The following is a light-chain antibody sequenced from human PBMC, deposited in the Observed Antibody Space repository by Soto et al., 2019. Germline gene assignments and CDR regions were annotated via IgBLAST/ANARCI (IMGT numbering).Light chain of an antibody. CDR1: QNVATN. Sequence: EAGLTQSPATLSVSPGEGATLSCRASQNVATNLAWYQQRPGQAPRLLIYGASKRDIGLPAWFSGSGSGTEFTLTITSLQAEDFAVYYCKQYTNWPQKFGQGTKVEIK. CDR3: KQYTNWPQK. V-gene: IGKV3-15*01. CDR2: GAS. J-gene: IGKJ1*01.